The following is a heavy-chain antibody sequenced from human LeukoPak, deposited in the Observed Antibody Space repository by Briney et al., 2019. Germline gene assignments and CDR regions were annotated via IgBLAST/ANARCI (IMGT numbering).Heavy chain of an antibody. CDR3: AREISGSYYVAFDI. Sequence: ASVKVSCKASGYTFTGHYMHWVRQAPGQGLEWMGWINPNSGGTNYAQKFQGRVTMTRDTSISTAYMELSRLRSDDTAVYYCAREISGSYYVAFDIWGQGTMVTVSS. J-gene: IGHJ3*02. CDR1: GYTFTGHY. V-gene: IGHV1-2*02. CDR2: INPNSGGT. D-gene: IGHD1-26*01.